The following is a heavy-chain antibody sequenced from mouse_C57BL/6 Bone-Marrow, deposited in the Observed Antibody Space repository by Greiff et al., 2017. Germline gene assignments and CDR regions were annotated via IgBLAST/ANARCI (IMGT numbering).Heavy chain of an antibody. CDR3: AEGSSLDY. J-gene: IGHJ2*01. D-gene: IGHD1-1*01. V-gene: IGHV1-69*01. CDR2: IDPSDSYT. CDR1: GYTFTSYW. Sequence: QVQLQQSGAELVMPGASVKLSCKASGYTFTSYWMHWVKQRPGQGLEWIGEIDPSDSYTNYNQKFKGKSTLTVDKSASTAYMELRSLTSEDSAVYYCAEGSSLDYWGQGTTLTVSS.